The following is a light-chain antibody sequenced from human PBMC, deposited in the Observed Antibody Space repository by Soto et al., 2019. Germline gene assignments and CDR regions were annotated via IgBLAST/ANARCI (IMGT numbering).Light chain of an antibody. Sequence: QSALTQPASVSGSPGQSITISCTGTSSDVGGYKYDSWYQHHPGKGPKLMLYDVSNRPSGVSNRFSGSKSGNTASLTISGLQAEDEADYYCSSYTSSTTYVFGTGTKLTVL. J-gene: IGLJ1*01. CDR3: SSYTSSTTYV. CDR1: SSDVGGYKY. V-gene: IGLV2-14*01. CDR2: DVS.